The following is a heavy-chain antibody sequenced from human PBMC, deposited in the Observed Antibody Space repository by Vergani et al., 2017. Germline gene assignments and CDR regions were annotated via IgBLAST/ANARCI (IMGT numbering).Heavy chain of an antibody. CDR3: ARAMTTVTTSAFDI. J-gene: IGHJ3*02. CDR1: GGSFSGYY. V-gene: IGHV4-34*01. Sequence: QVQLQQWGAGLLKPSETLSLTCAVYGGSFSGYYWSWIRQPPGKGLEWIGEINHSGSTNYNPSLKSRVTISVDTSKTQFSLKLSSVTAADTAVYYCARAMTTVTTSAFDIWGQGTMVTVSS. CDR2: INHSGST. D-gene: IGHD4-11*01.